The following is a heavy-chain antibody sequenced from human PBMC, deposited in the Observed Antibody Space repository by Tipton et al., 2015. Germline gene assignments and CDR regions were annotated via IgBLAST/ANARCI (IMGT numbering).Heavy chain of an antibody. D-gene: IGHD1-20*01. CDR3: ARDDLLTGDQYYAMDV. Sequence: QSGAEVKKPGASVKVSCKTSGYTFINYDINWVRQATGQGLEWMGWMNPNSDNTAYAQKFQGRVTMTRNISKSTAYMELSSLRSEDTAVYYCARDDLLTGDQYYAMDVWGQGTTVTVSS. CDR2: MNPNSDNT. J-gene: IGHJ6*02. V-gene: IGHV1-8*01. CDR1: GYTFINYD.